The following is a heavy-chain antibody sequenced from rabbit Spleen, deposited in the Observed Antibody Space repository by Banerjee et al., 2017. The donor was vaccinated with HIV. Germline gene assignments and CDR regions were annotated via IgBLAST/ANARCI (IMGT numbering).Heavy chain of an antibody. CDR1: GVSFSSSYY. J-gene: IGHJ3*01. V-gene: IGHV1S40*01. D-gene: IGHD1-1*01. CDR3: ARSGGSSSSSAMSL. Sequence: QSLEESGGDLVKPGASLTLTCKASGVSFSSSYYMCWVRQAPGKGLEWIACIYTTSGDTNYASWAKGRFTVSKTSSTTVTLQMTSLTAADTATYFCARSGGSSSSSAMSLWGQGTLVTVS. CDR2: IYTTSGDT.